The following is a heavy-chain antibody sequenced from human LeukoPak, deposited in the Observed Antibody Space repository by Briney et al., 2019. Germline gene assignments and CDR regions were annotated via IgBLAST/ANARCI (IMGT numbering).Heavy chain of an antibody. J-gene: IGHJ4*02. V-gene: IGHV4-39*01. CDR3: ASAGSYSVDY. Sequence: SETLPLMCTVSGGSISSSSYYWGWIRQPPGKGLEWIGSTYYSGSTYYNPSLESRVTISVDTSKNQFSLKLSSVTAADTAVYYCASAGSYSVDYWGQGTLVTVSS. D-gene: IGHD1-26*01. CDR1: GGSISSSSYY. CDR2: TYYSGST.